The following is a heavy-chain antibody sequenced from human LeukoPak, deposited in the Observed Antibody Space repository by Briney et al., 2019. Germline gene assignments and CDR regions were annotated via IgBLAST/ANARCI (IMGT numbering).Heavy chain of an antibody. CDR2: INHSGST. J-gene: IGHJ5*02. V-gene: IGHV4-34*01. CDR1: GGSFSGYY. CDR3: VRGRYSSGWFKDKNWFDP. Sequence: ASETLSLTCAVYGGSFSGYYWSWIRHPPGKGLEWIGEINHSGSTNYNPSLKSRATISVDTSKNQFSLKLSSVTAADTAVYYCVRGRYSSGWFKDKNWFDPWGQGIPVTVSS. D-gene: IGHD6-19*01.